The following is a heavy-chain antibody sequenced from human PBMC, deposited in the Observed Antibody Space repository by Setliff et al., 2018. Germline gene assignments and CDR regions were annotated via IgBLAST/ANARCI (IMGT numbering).Heavy chain of an antibody. CDR1: GFTFSSYA. CDR3: ARDGGAYSLDS. D-gene: IGHD5-18*01. J-gene: IGHJ4*02. Sequence: LRLSCAASGFTFSSYAMSWVRQAPGKGLEWVSYISSSSSTIYYADSVKGRFTISRDNAQNSLYLQLNSLRAEDTAVYFCARDGGAYSLDSWGQGTLVTVSS. V-gene: IGHV3-48*01. CDR2: ISSSSSTI.